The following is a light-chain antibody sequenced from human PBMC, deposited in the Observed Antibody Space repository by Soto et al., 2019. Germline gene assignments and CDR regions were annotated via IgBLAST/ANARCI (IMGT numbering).Light chain of an antibody. CDR2: DTS. CDR3: QQYSLSPET. CDR1: HIISGW. V-gene: IGKV1-5*01. Sequence: DIQMTQSPSTLSASVGDSVTITCRASHIISGWLAWYQLKPGRAPNLLIYDTSNLGSGVPPRFSGSGSGTEFTLTINTLQPDDSGIYYCQQYSLSPETFGEGTTVEI. J-gene: IGKJ1*01.